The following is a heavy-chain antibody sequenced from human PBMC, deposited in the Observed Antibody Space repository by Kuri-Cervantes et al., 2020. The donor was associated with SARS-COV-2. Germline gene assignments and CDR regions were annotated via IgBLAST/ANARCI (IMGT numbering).Heavy chain of an antibody. CDR3: AREGVIAAESFDY. D-gene: IGHD6-13*01. CDR1: GFTFSSYA. Sequence: GGSLRLSCAASGFTFSSYAMHWVRQAPGKGLEWVAVISYDGSNKYYADSVKGRFTISRDNSKNTLYLQMNSLRAEDTAVYYCAREGVIAAESFDYWGQGTLVTVSS. J-gene: IGHJ4*02. CDR2: ISYDGSNK. V-gene: IGHV3-30-3*01.